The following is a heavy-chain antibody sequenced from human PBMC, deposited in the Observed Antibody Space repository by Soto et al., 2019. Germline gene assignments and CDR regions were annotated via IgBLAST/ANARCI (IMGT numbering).Heavy chain of an antibody. CDR1: GFTFSSYA. D-gene: IGHD2-2*01. CDR3: ANSLHLSDQRYCSSTSWTTGVCSHYYMDV. CDR2: ISGSGGST. Sequence: GGSLRLSCAASGFTFSSYAMSWVRQAPGKGLEWVSAISGSGGSTYYADSVKGRFTISRDNSKNTLYLQMNSLRAEDTAVYYCANSLHLSDQRYCSSTSWTTGVCSHYYMDVWGKGTTVTVSS. V-gene: IGHV3-23*01. J-gene: IGHJ6*03.